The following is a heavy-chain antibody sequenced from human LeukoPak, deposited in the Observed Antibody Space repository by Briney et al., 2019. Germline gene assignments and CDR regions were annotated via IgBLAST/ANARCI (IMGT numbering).Heavy chain of an antibody. Sequence: GGSLRLSCAASGFTFSNAWMNWVRQSPGKGLEWVGRIKSKTDGGTIDYGAPVKGRFTISRDDSKNTLFLQMNSLKAEDTAMYHCTTGVRDSSGYYNFDYWGQGTLDTVSS. J-gene: IGHJ4*02. CDR3: TTGVRDSSGYYNFDY. D-gene: IGHD3-22*01. V-gene: IGHV3-15*01. CDR1: GFTFSNAW. CDR2: IKSKTDGGTI.